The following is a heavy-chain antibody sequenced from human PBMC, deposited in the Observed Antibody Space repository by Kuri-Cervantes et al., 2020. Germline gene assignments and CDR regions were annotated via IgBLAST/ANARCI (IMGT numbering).Heavy chain of an antibody. V-gene: IGHV1-8*01. J-gene: IGHJ5*02. CDR3: ARGFAAMVRFDP. CDR1: GYTFTSYD. Sequence: ASVKVSCKASGYTFTSYDINWVRQATGQGLEWMGWMNPNSGNTGYAQKFQGRVTMTRNTSISTAYMELSSLRSEDTAVYYCARGFAAMVRFDPWGQGTPVTVSS. D-gene: IGHD5-18*01. CDR2: MNPNSGNT.